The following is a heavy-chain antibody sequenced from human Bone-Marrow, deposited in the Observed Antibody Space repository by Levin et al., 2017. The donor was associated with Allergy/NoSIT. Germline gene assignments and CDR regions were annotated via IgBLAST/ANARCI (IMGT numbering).Heavy chain of an antibody. V-gene: IGHV3-21*01. Sequence: GGSLRLSCAASGFTFSSYSMNWVRQAPGKGLEWVSSISSSSSYIYYADSVKGRFTISRDNAKNSLYLQMNSLRAEDTAVYYCARVLARPIDSISWYYFDYWGQGTLVTVSS. CDR3: ARVLARPIDSISWYYFDY. CDR1: GFTFSSYS. J-gene: IGHJ4*02. D-gene: IGHD6-13*01. CDR2: ISSSSSYI.